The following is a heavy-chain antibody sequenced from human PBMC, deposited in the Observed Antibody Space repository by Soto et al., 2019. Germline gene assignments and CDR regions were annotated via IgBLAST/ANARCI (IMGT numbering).Heavy chain of an antibody. CDR3: PKELFENYIAVAGACDY. J-gene: IGHJ4*02. D-gene: IGHD6-19*01. CDR2: ISYDGSNK. CDR1: GFTFSSYG. Sequence: GGSLRLSCAASGFTFSSYGMHWVRQAPGKGLEWVAVISYDGSNKYYEDSVKGRFTISSDNSKNTLYLQMNSMRAEDTAVYYCPKELFENYIAVAGACDYCGRGTLVTVSS. V-gene: IGHV3-30*18.